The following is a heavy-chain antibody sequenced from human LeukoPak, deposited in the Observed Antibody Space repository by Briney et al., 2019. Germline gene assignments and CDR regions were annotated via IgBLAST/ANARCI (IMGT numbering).Heavy chain of an antibody. V-gene: IGHV4-59*12. D-gene: IGHD1-26*01. CDR1: GGSISSYY. Sequence: SETLSLTCTVSGGSISSYYWSWIRQPPGKGLEWIGYIYHSGSTYYNPSLKSRVTISVDRSKNQFSLKLSSVTAADTAVYYCARLRGSYYHVDYWGQGTLVTVSS. J-gene: IGHJ4*02. CDR2: IYHSGST. CDR3: ARLRGSYYHVDY.